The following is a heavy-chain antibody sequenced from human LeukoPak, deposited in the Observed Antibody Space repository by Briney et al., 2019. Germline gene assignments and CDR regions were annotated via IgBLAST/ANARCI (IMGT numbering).Heavy chain of an antibody. CDR1: GYTFSGYY. CDR3: TRVRSVVSSGDGLDV. CDR2: INPNSGLT. J-gene: IGHJ6*02. Sequence: ASVKVSCKASGYTFSGYYIHWVRQAPGQGLEWMGWINPNSGLTEYAQRFQGRVTMTSDPSVSTVYMELSSLRSDDTAVYYCTRVRSVVSSGDGLDVWGQGTTVTVSS. V-gene: IGHV1-2*02. D-gene: IGHD6-19*01.